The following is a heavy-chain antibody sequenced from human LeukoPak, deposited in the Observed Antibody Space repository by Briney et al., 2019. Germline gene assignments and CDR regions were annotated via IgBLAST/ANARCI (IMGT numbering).Heavy chain of an antibody. CDR1: GGSFTGYH. Sequence: SETLSPTCAVYGGSFTGYHWNWIRQSPQRGLEWIGEINHRGHPHSNPSLESRLTISVDTSKNQFSLTLRSVTAADTAVYYCARDPTTVVTLPYYFDFWGQGTPVTVSS. V-gene: IGHV4-34*01. CDR3: ARDPTTVVTLPYYFDF. D-gene: IGHD4-23*01. CDR2: INHRGHP. J-gene: IGHJ4*02.